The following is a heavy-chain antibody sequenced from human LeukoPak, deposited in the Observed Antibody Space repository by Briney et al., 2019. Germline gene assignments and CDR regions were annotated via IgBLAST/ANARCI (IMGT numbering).Heavy chain of an antibody. V-gene: IGHV3-33*01. CDR2: IWYDGGNK. J-gene: IGHJ4*02. D-gene: IGHD5-24*01. CDR1: GLIFSNYG. CDR3: ARDLDRQGDGYNYHYFDY. Sequence: GGSLRLSCVASGLIFSNYGIHWVRQAPGKGLEWVAVIWYDGGNKYYADSVKGRFTISRDNSKNTLYLQMNSLRAEDTAVYYCARDLDRQGDGYNYHYFDYWGQGTLVTVSS.